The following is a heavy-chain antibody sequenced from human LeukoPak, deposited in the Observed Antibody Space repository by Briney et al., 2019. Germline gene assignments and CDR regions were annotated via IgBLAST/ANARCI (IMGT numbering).Heavy chain of an antibody. J-gene: IGHJ3*02. V-gene: IGHV4-30-2*01. CDR1: GGSISSGGYY. CDR3: ARETLAYCGGDCYLSDAFDI. D-gene: IGHD2-21*01. Sequence: KPSETLSLTCTVSGGSISSGGYYWSWIRQPPGKGLEWIGYIYHSGSTYYNPSLKSRVTISVDRSKDQFSLKLSSVTAADTAVYYCARETLAYCGGDCYLSDAFDIWSQGTMVTVSS. CDR2: IYHSGST.